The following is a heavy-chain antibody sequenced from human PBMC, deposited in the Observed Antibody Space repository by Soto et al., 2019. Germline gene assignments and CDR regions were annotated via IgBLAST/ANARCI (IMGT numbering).Heavy chain of an antibody. CDR2: IYTSGST. J-gene: IGHJ4*02. V-gene: IGHV4-4*07. CDR3: ARACSSNSCYDLFDH. D-gene: IGHD2-2*01. Sequence: SETLSLTCTASGGSISSYYWSWIRQPAGKGLEWIGRIYTSGSTNYNPSLKSRVTMSVDTSKNQFSLKLSSVTAADTAVYYCARACSSNSCYDLFDHWGQGTLVTVSS. CDR1: GGSISSYY.